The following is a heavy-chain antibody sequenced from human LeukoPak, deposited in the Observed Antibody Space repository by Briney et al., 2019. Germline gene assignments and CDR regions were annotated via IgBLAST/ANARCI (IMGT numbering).Heavy chain of an antibody. CDR1: GGSISTYH. V-gene: IGHV4-59*01. CDR2: MQSSGIS. Sequence: SETLSLTCSVSGGSISTYHWNWIRKPPGKGLEWIGYMQSSGISKYNPSLKSRVNIFVDTSKNQFVLNLRSVTAADTAVYYCARDKPHSYGRYFDPWGQGMLFTVSS. CDR3: ARDKPHSYGRYFDP. J-gene: IGHJ4*02. D-gene: IGHD5-18*01.